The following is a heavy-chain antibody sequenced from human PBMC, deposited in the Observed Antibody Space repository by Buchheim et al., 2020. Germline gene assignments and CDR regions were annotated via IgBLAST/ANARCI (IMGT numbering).Heavy chain of an antibody. Sequence: QVQLQESGPGLVKPSQTLSLTCTVSGGSISSGSYYWSWIRQPAGKGLEWIGRIYTSGSTNYNPSLKSRVTISVDQSKNQVSLKLSSVTAADTAVYYCARGYDSSLNWFDPWGQGTL. CDR3: ARGYDSSLNWFDP. CDR2: IYTSGST. V-gene: IGHV4-61*02. D-gene: IGHD3-22*01. J-gene: IGHJ5*02. CDR1: GGSISSGSYY.